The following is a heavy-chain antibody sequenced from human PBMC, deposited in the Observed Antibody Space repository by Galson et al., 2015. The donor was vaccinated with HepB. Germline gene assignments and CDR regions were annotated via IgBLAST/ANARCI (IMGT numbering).Heavy chain of an antibody. CDR3: AKDPAVWWHYYFDY. CDR2: ISGSGGST. Sequence: SLRLSCAASGFTFSSYAMSWVRQAPGKGLEWVSAISGSGGSTYYAASVKGRFTISRDNSKNTLYLQMNSLRAEDTAVYYCAKDPAVWWHYYFDYWGQGTLVTVSS. D-gene: IGHD1-26*01. J-gene: IGHJ4*02. V-gene: IGHV3-23*01. CDR1: GFTFSSYA.